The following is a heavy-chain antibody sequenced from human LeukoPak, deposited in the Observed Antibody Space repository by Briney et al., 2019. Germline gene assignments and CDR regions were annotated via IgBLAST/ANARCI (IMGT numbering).Heavy chain of an antibody. CDR3: ARALNEFCSGGSCYSYYFDY. J-gene: IGHJ4*02. V-gene: IGHV3-53*01. D-gene: IGHD2-15*01. CDR1: GFTVSSSY. CDR2: ISRGAGT. Sequence: PGGSLRLSCAASGFTVSSSYMSWVRQAPGKGLEWVSVISRGAGTYYADSVKGRCTISRDNSKNTLYLQMNGLRAEDTAVYYCARALNEFCSGGSCYSYYFDYWGRGTLVTVSS.